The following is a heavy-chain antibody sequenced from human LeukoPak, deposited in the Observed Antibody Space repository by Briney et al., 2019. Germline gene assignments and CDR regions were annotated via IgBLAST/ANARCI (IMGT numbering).Heavy chain of an antibody. CDR3: AGPGVVVIATSFAFDI. CDR1: GGSISSSSYY. V-gene: IGHV4-39*01. J-gene: IGHJ3*02. CDR2: INYSRST. D-gene: IGHD2-21*01. Sequence: SETLSLTCTVSGGSISSSSYYWGWIRQPPGKGLVWIGSINYSRSTYSNPSLKSRVTISVDTSKNQFSLKLSSVTAADTAVYYCAGPGVVVIATSFAFDIWGQGTMVTVSS.